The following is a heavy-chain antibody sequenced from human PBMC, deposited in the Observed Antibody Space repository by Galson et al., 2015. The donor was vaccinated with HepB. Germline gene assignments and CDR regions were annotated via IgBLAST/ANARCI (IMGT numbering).Heavy chain of an antibody. CDR3: ARRRERTYGMDV. CDR2: IYSDNSA. Sequence: SLRLSCAASGFTVSSNYMSWVRQAPGKGLEWVSVIYSDNSAYYADSVKGRFTFSRHNSKNTLYLQMNSLRAEDTAVYYCARRRERTYGMDVWGQGTTVTVSS. CDR1: GFTVSSNY. V-gene: IGHV3-53*04. J-gene: IGHJ6*02.